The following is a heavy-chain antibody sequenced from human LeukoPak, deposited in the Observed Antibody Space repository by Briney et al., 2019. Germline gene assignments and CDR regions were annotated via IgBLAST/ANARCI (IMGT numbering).Heavy chain of an antibody. Sequence: PSETLSLTCAVYGGSFSGYYWSWIRQPPGKGLEWIGEINHSGSTNYNPSLKSRVTISVDTSKNQFSLKLSSVTAADTAVSYCAGRAGLRAFFFDYWGQGTLVTVSS. D-gene: IGHD6-19*01. J-gene: IGHJ4*02. CDR2: INHSGST. V-gene: IGHV4-34*01. CDR1: GGSFSGYY. CDR3: AGRAGLRAFFFDY.